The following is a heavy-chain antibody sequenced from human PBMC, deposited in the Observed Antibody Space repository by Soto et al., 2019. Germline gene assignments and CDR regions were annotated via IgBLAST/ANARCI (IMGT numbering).Heavy chain of an antibody. J-gene: IGHJ5*02. CDR2: VNAYNGNT. Sequence: ASVKVSCKASGYTFTSYGISWVRQAPGQGLEWMGWVNAYNGNTNYAQKFQGRVTMTTDTSTSTAYMELRSLRSDDTAVYYCARDDVSGTTGFDTWGQEPVLTISS. CDR3: ARDDVSGTTGFDT. D-gene: IGHD3-10*01. CDR1: GYTFTSYG. V-gene: IGHV1-18*01.